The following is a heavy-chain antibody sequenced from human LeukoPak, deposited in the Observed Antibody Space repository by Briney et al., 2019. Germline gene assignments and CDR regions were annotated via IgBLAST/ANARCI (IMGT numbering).Heavy chain of an antibody. CDR1: GFTFSSYS. D-gene: IGHD3-22*01. CDR2: ISSSSSYI. V-gene: IGHV3-21*01. J-gene: IGHJ4*02. Sequence: GGSLRLSCAASGFTFSSYSMNWVRQAPGKGLEWVSSISSSSSYIYYADSVKGRFTISRDNAKNSLYLQMNSLRAEDTAVYYCARDYYDSSGYHYFDYWGQGTLVTVSS. CDR3: ARDYYDSSGYHYFDY.